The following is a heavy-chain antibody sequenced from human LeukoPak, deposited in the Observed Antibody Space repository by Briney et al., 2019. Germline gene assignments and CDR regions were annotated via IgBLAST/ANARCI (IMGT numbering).Heavy chain of an antibody. D-gene: IGHD3-22*01. CDR1: GGSISSSSYY. Sequence: SETLSLTCTVSGGSISSSSYYWGWIRQPPGKGLEWIGSIYYSGSTYYNPSLKSRVTISVDTSKNQFSLKLSSVTAADTAVYYCARGPSYYYDSSGYSNWGQGTLVTVSS. CDR2: IYYSGST. CDR3: ARGPSYYYDSSGYSN. V-gene: IGHV4-39*07. J-gene: IGHJ4*02.